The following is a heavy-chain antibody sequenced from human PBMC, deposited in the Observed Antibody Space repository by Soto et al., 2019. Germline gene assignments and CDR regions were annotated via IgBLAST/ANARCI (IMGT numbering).Heavy chain of an antibody. D-gene: IGHD6-13*01. V-gene: IGHV1-2*04. J-gene: IGHJ6*02. CDR3: AREGFGAAGTYYYYYGMDV. CDR1: GYTFTGYY. Sequence: RASVKVSCKASGYTFTGYYMHWVRQAPGQGLEWMGWINPNSGGTNYAQKFQGWVTMTRDTSISTAYMELSRLRSDDTAVYYCAREGFGAAGTYYYYYGMDVWGQGTTVTVS. CDR2: INPNSGGT.